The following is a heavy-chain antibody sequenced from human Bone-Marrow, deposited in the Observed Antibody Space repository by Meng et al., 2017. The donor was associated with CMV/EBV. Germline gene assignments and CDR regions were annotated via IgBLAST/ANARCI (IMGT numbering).Heavy chain of an antibody. D-gene: IGHD1-7*01. CDR2: MNPNSGNT. Sequence: ASVKVSCKASGYTFTSYGISWVRQAPGQGLEWMGWMNPNSGNTGYAQKFQGRVTMTRNTSISTAYMELISLRSEDTAVYYCARRRWGWKYGCDPWGQGTLVTVSS. CDR3: ARRRWGWKYGCDP. CDR1: GYTFTSYG. V-gene: IGHV1-8*02. J-gene: IGHJ5*02.